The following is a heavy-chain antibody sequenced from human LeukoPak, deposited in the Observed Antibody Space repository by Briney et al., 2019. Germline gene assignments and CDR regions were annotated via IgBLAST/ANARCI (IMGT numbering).Heavy chain of an antibody. Sequence: LGESLKISCKGSGYSFTSYWIGWVRQMPGKGLEWMGIIYPGDSDTRYSPSFQGQVTISADKSISTAYLQWSSLKASDTAMYYCARPRGRIGHDSSGYYPFDYWGQGTLVTVSS. CDR1: GYSFTSYW. CDR2: IYPGDSDT. J-gene: IGHJ4*02. CDR3: ARPRGRIGHDSSGYYPFDY. D-gene: IGHD3-22*01. V-gene: IGHV5-51*01.